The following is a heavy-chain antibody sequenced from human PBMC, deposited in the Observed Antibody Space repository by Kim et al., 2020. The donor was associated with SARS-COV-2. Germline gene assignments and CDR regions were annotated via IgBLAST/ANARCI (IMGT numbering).Heavy chain of an antibody. CDR2: VYYTGST. Sequence: SETLSLTCTVSGDSITTDYWVWIRQPPGKGLEWIGFVYYTGSTNYNPSLKSRVTMSVDTSRNYFSLNLNSVTAADTAIYYCARVRGLRYFDWHHGWFDPWGQGTLVTVSS. CDR1: GDSITTDY. D-gene: IGHD3-9*01. J-gene: IGHJ5*02. CDR3: ARVRGLRYFDWHHGWFDP. V-gene: IGHV4-59*13.